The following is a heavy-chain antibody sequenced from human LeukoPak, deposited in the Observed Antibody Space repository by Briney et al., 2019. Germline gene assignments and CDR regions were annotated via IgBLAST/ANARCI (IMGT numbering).Heavy chain of an antibody. CDR3: ATFCSGGDCYSFAP. Sequence: GGSLRLSCAASGFTFSSYAMTWVRQAPGKGLEWVSTIIGSGGSTDYADSVKGRFTISRDNSKDTLFLQMDSLRVEDTAVYYCATFCSGGDCYSFAPWGQGTLVTVSS. J-gene: IGHJ5*02. CDR2: IIGSGGST. CDR1: GFTFSSYA. V-gene: IGHV3-23*01. D-gene: IGHD2-15*01.